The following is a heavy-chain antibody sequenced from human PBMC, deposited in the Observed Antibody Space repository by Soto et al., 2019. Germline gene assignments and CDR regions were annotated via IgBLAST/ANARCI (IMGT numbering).Heavy chain of an antibody. J-gene: IGHJ5*02. V-gene: IGHV4-31*01. D-gene: IGHD1-1*01. CDR3: ARMENNWFDP. CDR2: IYYSGNT. CDR1: GASSSSDDYY. Sequence: QVQLQESGPGLVKPSQTLSLTCTVSGASSSSDDYYWSWIRQHPGKGLEWIGNIYYSGNTYYNPSLQXPLTIXXDTSKTQFALRLSSVTAADTAVYYCARMENNWFDPWGQGTLVTVSS.